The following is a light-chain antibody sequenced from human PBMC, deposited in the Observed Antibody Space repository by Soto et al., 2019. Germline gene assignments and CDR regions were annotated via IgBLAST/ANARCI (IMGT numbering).Light chain of an antibody. V-gene: IGLV2-8*01. CDR1: SSDVGGYNY. CDR2: EVS. J-gene: IGLJ1*01. Sequence: QSALTQPPSASGSPGQSVTISCTGTSSDVGGYNYVSWYQQHPGKAPKLMIYEVSERPSGVHDRFSGSKSSNTASLTVSGLQAEDEADYYCSSYAGSNNFVFGTGTNLTVL. CDR3: SSYAGSNNFV.